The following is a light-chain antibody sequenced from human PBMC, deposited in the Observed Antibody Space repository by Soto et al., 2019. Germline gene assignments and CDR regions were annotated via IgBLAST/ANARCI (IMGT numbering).Light chain of an antibody. CDR1: QSVSSSY. J-gene: IGKJ1*01. V-gene: IGKV3-20*01. Sequence: EIVLTQSPGTLSLSPGERATLSCRASQSVSSSYLAWYQQKPGQAPRLLIYGASSRATGIPDRFSGSGSGTVFTLTISRLEPEDCALYYCQQYGSSPWTFGQGTKVEIK. CDR3: QQYGSSPWT. CDR2: GAS.